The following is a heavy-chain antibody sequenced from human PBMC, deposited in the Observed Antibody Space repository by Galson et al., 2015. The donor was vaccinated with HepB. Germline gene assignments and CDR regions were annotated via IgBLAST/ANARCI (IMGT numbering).Heavy chain of an antibody. CDR1: GFTFTNYA. Sequence: SLRLSCAASGFTFTNYAMHWVRQAPGKGLEWVAVIWYDGNNRQYEASVKGRFTISRDNSKNTLYLHMSSLRVEDTAFYYCARSYSALYYYAMDVWGQGTTVTVSS. J-gene: IGHJ6*02. CDR3: ARSYSALYYYAMDV. CDR2: IWYDGNNR. V-gene: IGHV3-33*01. D-gene: IGHD1-26*01.